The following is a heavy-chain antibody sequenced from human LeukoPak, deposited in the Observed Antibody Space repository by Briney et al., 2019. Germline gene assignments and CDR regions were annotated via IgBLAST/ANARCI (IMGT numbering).Heavy chain of an antibody. Sequence: PSETLSLTCNVPGVSISTHYWSWIRQSPGKGLEWIGFIYHSGTTNYNPSLKSRVTISVDTSKNQFSLKLSSVTAADTAVYYCARKGITMVRGVMTHYYYYYMDVWGKGTTVTISS. CDR3: ARKGITMVRGVMTHYYYYYMDV. CDR1: GVSISTHY. D-gene: IGHD3-10*01. CDR2: IYHSGTT. V-gene: IGHV4-59*11. J-gene: IGHJ6*03.